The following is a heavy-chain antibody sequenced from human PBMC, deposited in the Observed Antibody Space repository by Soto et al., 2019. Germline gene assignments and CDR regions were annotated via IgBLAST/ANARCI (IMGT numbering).Heavy chain of an antibody. V-gene: IGHV1-69*02. CDR2: IIPILGIA. Sequence: ASVKVSCKASGGTFSSYTISWVRQAPGQGLEWMGRIIPILGIANYAQKFRGRVTITADKSTSAAYMELSSLRSEDTAVYYCARGRGVTKNWFDPWGQGTLVTVSS. J-gene: IGHJ5*02. CDR3: ARGRGVTKNWFDP. CDR1: GGTFSSYT. D-gene: IGHD2-21*02.